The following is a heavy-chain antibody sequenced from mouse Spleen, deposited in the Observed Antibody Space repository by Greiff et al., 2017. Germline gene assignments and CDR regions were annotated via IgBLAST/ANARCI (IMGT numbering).Heavy chain of an antibody. Sequence: VQLVESGPGLVPPSQSLSITCTVSGFSLTSYGVHWVRQSPGKGLEWLGVIWSGGSTDYNAAFMSRLSISKDNSKSQVFFKMSSLQANDTAIYSCASYDYVAARLFAYWGQGTLVTVSA. CDR1: GFSLTSYG. J-gene: IGHJ3*01. V-gene: IGHV2-2*02. D-gene: IGHD2-4*01. CDR2: IWSGGST. CDR3: ASYDYVAARLFAY.